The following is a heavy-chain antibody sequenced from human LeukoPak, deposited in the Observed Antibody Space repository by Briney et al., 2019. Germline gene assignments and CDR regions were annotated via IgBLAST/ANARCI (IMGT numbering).Heavy chain of an antibody. Sequence: GRSLRLSCAASGFTFDDYAMHWVRQAPGKGLEWVSGISWNSGSIGYADSVKGRFTISRDNAKNSLYLQMNSLRAEDTALYYCAKELKGYFDYWGQGTLVTVPS. CDR3: AKELKGYFDY. CDR2: ISWNSGSI. V-gene: IGHV3-9*01. CDR1: GFTFDDYA. J-gene: IGHJ4*02.